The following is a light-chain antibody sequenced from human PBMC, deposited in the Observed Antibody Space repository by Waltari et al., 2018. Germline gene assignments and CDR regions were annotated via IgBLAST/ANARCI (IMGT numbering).Light chain of an antibody. J-gene: IGLJ3*02. CDR3: QSYDSSLSAWV. CDR2: GNS. Sequence: SCTGSSSNIGAGYDVHWYQQLPGTAPKLLIYGNSNRPSGVPDRFSGSKSGTSASLAITGLQAEDEADYYCQSYDSSLSAWVFGGGTKLTVL. CDR1: SSNIGAGYD. V-gene: IGLV1-40*01.